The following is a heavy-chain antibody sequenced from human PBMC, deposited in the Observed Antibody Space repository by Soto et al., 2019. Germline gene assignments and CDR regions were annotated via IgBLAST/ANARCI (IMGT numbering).Heavy chain of an antibody. Sequence: GGSLRRSCAASGSTFCSYAMSWVRQAPGKGLEWVSAISGSGGSTYYADAVKGRFTTSRDKSKKRLYLKMNSLRAEDTAVYYCGKDSIAAIGWFDPWGQGNLVTVSS. D-gene: IGHD6-6*01. CDR1: GSTFCSYA. CDR2: ISGSGGST. CDR3: GKDSIAAIGWFDP. J-gene: IGHJ5*02. V-gene: IGHV3-23*01.